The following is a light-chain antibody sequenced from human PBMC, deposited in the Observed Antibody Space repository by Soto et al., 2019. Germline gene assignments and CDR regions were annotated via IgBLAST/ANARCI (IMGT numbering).Light chain of an antibody. CDR1: QSISVW. J-gene: IGKJ1*01. V-gene: IGKV1-5*03. CDR3: QQYNSYSPS. Sequence: DSQMTQSPSTLSASVGARGTITCRAIQSISVWLPWYQQKAGKAPNLLIYKASRLESGVPSRFSGSGSETEFTLTISGLQPSDSPTYYCQQYNSYSPSFGHVTELDIK. CDR2: KAS.